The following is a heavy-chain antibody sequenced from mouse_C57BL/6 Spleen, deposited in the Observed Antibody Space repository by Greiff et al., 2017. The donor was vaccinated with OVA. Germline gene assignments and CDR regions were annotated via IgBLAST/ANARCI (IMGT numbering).Heavy chain of an antibody. J-gene: IGHJ3*01. CDR1: GFSLTSYG. Sequence: VQLQQSGPGLVQPSQSLSITCTVSGFSLTSYGVHWVRQSPGKGLEWLGVIWSGGSTDYNAAFISRLSISKDNSKSQVFFKMNSLQADDTAIYYCARNAAHYYGSSQFAYWGQGTLVTVSA. D-gene: IGHD1-1*01. CDR2: IWSGGST. V-gene: IGHV2-2*01. CDR3: ARNAAHYYGSSQFAY.